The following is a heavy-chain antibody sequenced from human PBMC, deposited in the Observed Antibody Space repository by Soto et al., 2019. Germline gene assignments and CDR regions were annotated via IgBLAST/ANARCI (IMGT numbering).Heavy chain of an antibody. CDR1: GASISSSHF. CDR3: ARSFGWYAIDY. D-gene: IGHD6-19*01. CDR2: ISHSGSV. V-gene: IGHV4-4*02. Sequence: QVLRQESGPGLLQPSGPLSLSCAVFGASISSSHFWGGVRQPPGKGLEWVGAISHSGSVNYNPSLKSPVTISIDKSKNQFSLKLNSVTAADTAVYYCARSFGWYAIDYWGQGTLVIVSS. J-gene: IGHJ4*02.